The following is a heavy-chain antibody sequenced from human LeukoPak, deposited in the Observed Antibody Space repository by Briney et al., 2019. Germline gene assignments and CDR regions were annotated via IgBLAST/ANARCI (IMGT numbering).Heavy chain of an antibody. CDR1: GYSFTSYW. D-gene: IGHD3-22*01. V-gene: IGHV5-51*01. CDR2: IFPGDSDT. J-gene: IGHJ4*02. CDR3: ARRLTYDSRAYYCLDH. Sequence: GESLKISCKGSGYSFTSYWIGWVRQKPARGLEWMGIIFPGDSDTRYSPSFQGQVTISADKSISTAYLQWSSLKASDTAMYYCARRLTYDSRAYYCLDHWGQGTLVTVSS.